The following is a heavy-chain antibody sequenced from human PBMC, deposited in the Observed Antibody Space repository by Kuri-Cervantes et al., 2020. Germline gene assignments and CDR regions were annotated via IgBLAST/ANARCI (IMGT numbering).Heavy chain of an antibody. CDR2: ISSNSDYI. D-gene: IGHD3-3*01. CDR1: GFTLSTYT. J-gene: IGHJ4*02. CDR3: ARDRPPYYDFWSGYSPLDY. Sequence: GESLKISCAASGFTLSTYTMNWVRLAPGKGLEWVSSISSNSDYIYYADSVKGRFTISRDNAKNSLYLQMNSLRAEDTAVYYCARDRPPYYDFWSGYSPLDYWGQGTLVTVSS. V-gene: IGHV3-21*01.